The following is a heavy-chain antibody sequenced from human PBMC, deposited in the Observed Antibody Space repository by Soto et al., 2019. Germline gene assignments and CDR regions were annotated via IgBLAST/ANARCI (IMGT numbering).Heavy chain of an antibody. D-gene: IGHD2-2*01. J-gene: IGHJ4*02. CDR2: ISGYNGNT. CDR1: GYTFTSYY. Sequence: QVQLVQSGAEVKKPGASVKVSCKASGYTFTSYYISWVRQAPGQGLEWMGWISGYNGNTNYAQKLQGRVTMTTDTPTSTTYIELKSLRSHDTAVYYCAREGPPSLNWGQGNLVTVSS. V-gene: IGHV1-18*01. CDR3: AREGPPSLN.